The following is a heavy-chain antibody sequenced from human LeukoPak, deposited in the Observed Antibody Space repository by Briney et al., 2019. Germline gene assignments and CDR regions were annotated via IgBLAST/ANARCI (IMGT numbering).Heavy chain of an antibody. J-gene: IGHJ4*02. CDR2: ISGSGGTT. V-gene: IGHV3-23*01. CDR1: GFTFSNYA. Sequence: GGSLRLSCAASGFTFSNYAMNWVRQAPGKGLEWVSVISGSGGTTKYVDSVKGRFTISRDNSKNTLYLQMNSLRAEDTAVYYCARDDSVTEGNYWGQGTLVTVSS. CDR3: ARDDSVTEGNY. D-gene: IGHD2-21*02.